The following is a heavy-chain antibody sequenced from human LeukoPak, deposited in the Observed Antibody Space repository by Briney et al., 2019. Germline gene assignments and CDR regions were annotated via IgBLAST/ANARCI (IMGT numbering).Heavy chain of an antibody. J-gene: IGHJ5*02. D-gene: IGHD6-19*01. V-gene: IGHV1-46*01. CDR3: ARGSEYSSAFWFDP. CDR1: GYAFTSYH. Sequence: ASVKVSCKASGYAFTSYHIHWIRQAPGQGLGWMGIIIPSSGSTSYAQKFQGRVTMTRDTSTSTVYMELSSLRSEDTAVYYCARGSEYSSAFWFDPWGQGTLVTVSS. CDR2: IIPSSGST.